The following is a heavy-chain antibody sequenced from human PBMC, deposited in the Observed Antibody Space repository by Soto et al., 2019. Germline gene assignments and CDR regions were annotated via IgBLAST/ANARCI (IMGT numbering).Heavy chain of an antibody. D-gene: IGHD2-15*01. CDR2: IRSKANSYAT. J-gene: IGHJ4*02. CDR3: TRLEGYCSGGSCYRIDY. V-gene: IGHV3-73*02. Sequence: EVQLVESGGGLVQPGGSLKLSCAASGFTFSGSAMHWVRQASGKGLEWVGRIRSKANSYATAYAASVKGRFTISRDDSKNTAYLLLNSLKTEDTAVYYCTRLEGYCSGGSCYRIDYWGQGTLVTVSS. CDR1: GFTFSGSA.